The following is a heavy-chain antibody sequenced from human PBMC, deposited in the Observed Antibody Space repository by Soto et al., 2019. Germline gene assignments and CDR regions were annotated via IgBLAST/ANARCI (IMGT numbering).Heavy chain of an antibody. CDR2: ISGSGGST. CDR3: AKVSRYYDIPL. Sequence: GGSLRLSCAASGLTFSSYAMSWVRQAPGKGLEWVSAISGSGGSTYYADSVKGRFTISRDNSKNTLYLQMNSLRAEDTAVYYCAKVSRYYDIPLWGQGTLVTVSS. J-gene: IGHJ4*02. D-gene: IGHD3-9*01. CDR1: GLTFSSYA. V-gene: IGHV3-23*01.